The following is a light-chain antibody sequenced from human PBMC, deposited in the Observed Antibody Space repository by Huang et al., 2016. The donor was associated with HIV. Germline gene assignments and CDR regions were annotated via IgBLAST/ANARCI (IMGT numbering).Light chain of an antibody. CDR3: QHRSNWLT. CDR1: QSVSNY. V-gene: IGKV3-11*01. J-gene: IGKJ4*01. CDR2: EAS. Sequence: EIVLTQSPATLSLSPGERATLSCRARQSVSNYLTWYQQKPGQAPRLLSYEASSRATGIPGRFSGSGSGTDFTLSISSLAPEDFAVYYCQHRSNWLTFGGGTKVEIK.